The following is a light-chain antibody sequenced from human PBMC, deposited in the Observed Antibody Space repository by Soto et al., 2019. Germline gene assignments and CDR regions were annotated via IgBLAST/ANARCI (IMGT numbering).Light chain of an antibody. V-gene: IGLV2-11*01. J-gene: IGLJ1*01. Sequence: QSALTQPRSVSGSPGQSVTISCTGTNSDVGRYNYVSWYQQHPGKAPKLTIYDVSKRPSGVPDRFSGSKSGDTASLTISELQAEDEADYYCSSYVGYYIYVFGTGTKVTVL. CDR3: SSYVGYYIYV. CDR2: DVS. CDR1: NSDVGRYNY.